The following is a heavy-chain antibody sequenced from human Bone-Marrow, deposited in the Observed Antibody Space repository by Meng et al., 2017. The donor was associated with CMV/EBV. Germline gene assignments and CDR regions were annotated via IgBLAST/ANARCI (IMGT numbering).Heavy chain of an antibody. Sequence: ASVKVSCKASGYTFTSYDINWVRQATGQGLEWMGWMNPNSGNTGYAQKFQGRVTITRNTSISTAYMELSRLTSDDTAVYYCAREGNYAFDYWGQGTLVTVSS. V-gene: IGHV1-8*03. J-gene: IGHJ4*02. CDR3: AREGNYAFDY. CDR1: GYTFTSYD. D-gene: IGHD1-7*01. CDR2: MNPNSGNT.